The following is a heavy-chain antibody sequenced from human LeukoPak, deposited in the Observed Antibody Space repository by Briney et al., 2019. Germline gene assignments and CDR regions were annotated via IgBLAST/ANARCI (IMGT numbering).Heavy chain of an antibody. J-gene: IGHJ5*02. V-gene: IGHV3-48*03. CDR1: GFTFSSYE. CDR2: ISSIGTTI. D-gene: IGHD3-9*01. Sequence: GGSLRLSCAASGFTFSSYEMNWVRQAPGKGLEWVSYISSIGTTIYYTDSVKGRFTISRDNAKNTLYLQMNSLRAEDTAVYYCAKGKMTAYLNWFDPWGQGTLVTVSS. CDR3: AKGKMTAYLNWFDP.